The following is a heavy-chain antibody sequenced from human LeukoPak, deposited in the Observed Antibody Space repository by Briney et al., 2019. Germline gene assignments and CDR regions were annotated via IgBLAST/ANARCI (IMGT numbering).Heavy chain of an antibody. CDR2: INHSGST. Sequence: SETPSLTCTVSGGSVSSGSYYWGWIRQPPGKGLEWIGEINHSGSTNYSPSLKSRVTISVDTSKNQFSLKLSSVTAADTAVYYCARPSSPAAAHWFDPWGQGTLVTVSS. J-gene: IGHJ5*02. V-gene: IGHV4-39*07. CDR3: ARPSSPAAAHWFDP. D-gene: IGHD6-13*01. CDR1: GGSVSSGSYY.